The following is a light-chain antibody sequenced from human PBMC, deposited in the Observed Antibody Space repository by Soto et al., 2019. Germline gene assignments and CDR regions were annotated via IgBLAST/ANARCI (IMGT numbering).Light chain of an antibody. CDR1: QSIRNY. Sequence: EIVLTPSPGTLSLSPGERATLSCRASQSIRNYLAWYQQKPGQSPRLLIYDASNRATDVPARFSGSGSGTDFTLSISSLEPEDFAVYFCQQRSNWPLTFGPGTKVDI. CDR2: DAS. CDR3: QQRSNWPLT. V-gene: IGKV3-11*01. J-gene: IGKJ3*01.